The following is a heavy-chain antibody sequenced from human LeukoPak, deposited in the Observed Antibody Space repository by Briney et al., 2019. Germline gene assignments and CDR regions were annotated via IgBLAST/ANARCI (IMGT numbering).Heavy chain of an antibody. CDR2: IYYSGST. D-gene: IGHD2-2*01. CDR3: ARYLGYCSSTSCYRGWFDP. CDR1: GGSISSSSYY. Sequence: SETLSLTCTVSGGSISSSSYYWGWIRQPPGKGLEWIGSIYYSGSTYYNPSLKSRVTISVDTSKNQFSLKLSSVTAAGTAVYYCARYLGYCSSTSCYRGWFDPWGQGTLVTVSS. V-gene: IGHV4-39*07. J-gene: IGHJ5*02.